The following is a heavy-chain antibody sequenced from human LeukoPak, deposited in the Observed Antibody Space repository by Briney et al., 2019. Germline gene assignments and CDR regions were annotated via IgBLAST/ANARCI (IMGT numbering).Heavy chain of an antibody. CDR1: GGSISSSSYY. Sequence: SETLSLTCTVSGGSISSSSYYWGWIRQPPGKGLEWIGTIYYSGSTYYNPSLKSRVTISVDTSKNQFSLKLSSVTAADTAVYYCARHLGGYCSSTSCLGWFDPWGQGTLVTVSS. CDR3: ARHLGGYCSSTSCLGWFDP. J-gene: IGHJ5*02. V-gene: IGHV4-39*01. CDR2: IYYSGST. D-gene: IGHD2-2*01.